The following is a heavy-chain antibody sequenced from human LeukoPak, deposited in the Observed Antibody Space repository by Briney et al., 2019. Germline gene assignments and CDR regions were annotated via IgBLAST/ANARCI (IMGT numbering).Heavy chain of an antibody. Sequence: GGSLRLSCAASGLTFSNYAMMWVRQAPGKGLEWVSAIFASGGDTRYADSVRGRFTISRDNSRNTLFLQMNSLTADDTAVYYCAKDPNGDYVGAFDFWGQGTMVTISS. V-gene: IGHV3-23*01. CDR1: GLTFSNYA. D-gene: IGHD4-17*01. CDR2: IFASGGDT. J-gene: IGHJ3*01. CDR3: AKDPNGDYVGAFDF.